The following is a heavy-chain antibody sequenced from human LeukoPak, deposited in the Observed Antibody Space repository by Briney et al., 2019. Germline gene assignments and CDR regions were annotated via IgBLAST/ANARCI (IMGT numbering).Heavy chain of an antibody. Sequence: PSQTLSLTCTVSGGSISSGSYYWSWIRQPAGKGLEWIGRIYTSGSTNYNPSLKSRVTISVDTSKNQFSLKLSSVTAADTAVYYCARYLGSNPPPDYWGQGTLVTVSS. CDR3: ARYLGSNPPPDY. V-gene: IGHV4-61*02. D-gene: IGHD6-13*01. CDR1: GGSISSGSYY. CDR2: IYTSGST. J-gene: IGHJ4*02.